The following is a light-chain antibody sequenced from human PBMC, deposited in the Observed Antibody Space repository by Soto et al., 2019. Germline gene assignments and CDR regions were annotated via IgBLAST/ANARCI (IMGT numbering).Light chain of an antibody. CDR1: TSNIGAGYD. Sequence: VLTQPPSVSGAPGQRVTLSCTGSTSNIGAGYDVHWYQQLPGTAPKLLIYGNNNRPSGVPDRFSGSKSGTSASLAITGLQAEDEADYYCQAYDNSLSGWVFGGGTKVTVL. CDR3: QAYDNSLSGWV. CDR2: GNN. J-gene: IGLJ3*02. V-gene: IGLV1-40*01.